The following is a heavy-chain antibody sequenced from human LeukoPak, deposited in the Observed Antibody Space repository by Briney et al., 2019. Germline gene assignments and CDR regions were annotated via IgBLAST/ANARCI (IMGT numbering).Heavy chain of an antibody. D-gene: IGHD7-27*01. CDR2: INPNSGGT. CDR3: ARGDWGSPDYYYMDV. CDR1: GYTFTGYF. V-gene: IGHV1-2*02. J-gene: IGHJ6*03. Sequence: ASVKVSCKASGYTFTGYFIHWVRQAPGQGLEWMGWINPNSGGTNYAQKFQGRVTMTRDTSISTAYMELSRLRSDDTAVYYCARGDWGSPDYYYMDVWGKGTTVTISS.